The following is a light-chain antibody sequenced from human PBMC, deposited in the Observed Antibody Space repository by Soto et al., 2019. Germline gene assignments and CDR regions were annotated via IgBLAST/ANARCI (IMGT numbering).Light chain of an antibody. CDR3: LQHYYYPWT. CDR1: QSISNH. Sequence: DIQMTQSPSSLSASVEDRVIITCRASQSISNHLNWYQQKPGKAPKLLIFAASSLQSGVPSRFSGSRSGPDFTLTISSLQPEDFATYSCLQHYYYPWTFGQGTKVDIK. CDR2: AAS. V-gene: IGKV1-39*01. J-gene: IGKJ1*01.